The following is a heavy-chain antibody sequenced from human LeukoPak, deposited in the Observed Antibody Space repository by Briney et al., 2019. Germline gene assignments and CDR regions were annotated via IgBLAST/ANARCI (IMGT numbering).Heavy chain of an antibody. V-gene: IGHV4-30-4*08. CDR1: GGSISSGDYY. CDR3: ARTKDIVVVPAAKAYYMDV. CDR2: IYYSGST. Sequence: SETLSLTCTVSGGSISSGDYYWSWIRQPPGKGLEWIGYIYYSGSTYYNPSLKSRVTISVDTSKNQFSLKLSSVPAADTAVYYCARTKDIVVVPAAKAYYMDVWGKGTTVTVSS. D-gene: IGHD2-2*01. J-gene: IGHJ6*03.